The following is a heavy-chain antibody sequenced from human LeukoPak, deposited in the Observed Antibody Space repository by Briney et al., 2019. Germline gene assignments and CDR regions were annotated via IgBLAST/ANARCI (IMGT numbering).Heavy chain of an antibody. J-gene: IGHJ4*02. CDR2: IYPGDSDT. CDR3: ARKWLQFDFDY. Sequence: GESLKISCKGSGYSFISYWIGWVRQLPGKGLEWMGIIYPGDSDTRYSPSFQGQVTILADKSISTAYLQWSSLKASDTAMYYCARKWLQFDFDYWGQGTLVTVSS. CDR1: GYSFISYW. V-gene: IGHV5-51*01. D-gene: IGHD5-24*01.